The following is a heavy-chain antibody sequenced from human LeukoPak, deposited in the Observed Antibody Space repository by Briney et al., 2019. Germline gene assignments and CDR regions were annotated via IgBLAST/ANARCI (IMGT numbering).Heavy chain of an antibody. CDR1: GFTLSSYG. J-gene: IGHJ4*02. CDR2: IRYDGSNK. V-gene: IGHV3-30*02. CDR3: AKTSLYDSSGYIDY. D-gene: IGHD3-22*01. Sequence: GGSLRLSCAASGFTLSSYGMHWVRQAPGKGLEWVAFIRYDGSNKYYADSVKGRFTISRDNSKNTLYLQMNSLRAEDTAVYYCAKTSLYDSSGYIDYWGQGTLVTVSS.